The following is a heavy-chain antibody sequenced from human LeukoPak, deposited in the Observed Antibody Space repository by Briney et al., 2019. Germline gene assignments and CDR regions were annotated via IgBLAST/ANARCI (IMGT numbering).Heavy chain of an antibody. CDR1: GFTFSNYA. D-gene: IGHD1-1*01. CDR2: ISASGRNT. J-gene: IGHJ4*02. Sequence: GRSLRLSCAASGFTFSNYAMTWVRQAPGRGLELVSVISASGRNTDYAGSVKGRFTITRDNAENTLSLLMNSLRAEDTAIYYCAKLVGTATTPTDYWGQGTLVTVSS. CDR3: AKLVGTATTPTDY. V-gene: IGHV3-23*01.